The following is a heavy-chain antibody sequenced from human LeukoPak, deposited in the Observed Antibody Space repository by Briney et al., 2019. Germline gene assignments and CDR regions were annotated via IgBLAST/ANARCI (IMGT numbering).Heavy chain of an antibody. D-gene: IGHD6-6*01. CDR1: GYTFTTYA. CDR2: INAGTVNT. CDR3: AREYSSSSGRTSDY. J-gene: IGHJ4*02. Sequence: GASVKVSCEASGYTFTTYAMHWVRQAPGQGLEWMGWINAGTVNTKYSQKFQGKVTITRDTSASTVYMELSSLRPEDTAVYYCAREYSSSSGRTSDYWGQGTLVTVSS. V-gene: IGHV1-3*01.